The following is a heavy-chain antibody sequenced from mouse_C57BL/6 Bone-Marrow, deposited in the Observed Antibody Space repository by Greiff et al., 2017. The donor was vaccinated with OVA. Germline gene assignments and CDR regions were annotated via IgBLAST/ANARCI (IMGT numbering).Heavy chain of an antibody. D-gene: IGHD1-1*01. CDR2: ISYDGSN. V-gene: IGHV3-6*01. CDR1: GYSITSGYY. CDR3: ARERGSSYRAMDY. Sequence: EVQLQESGPGLVKPSQSLSLTCSVTGYSITSGYYWNWIRQFPGNKLEWMGYISYDGSNNYNPSLKNRISITRDTSKNQFFLKLNSVTTEDTATYYCARERGSSYRAMDYWGQGTSVTVSS. J-gene: IGHJ4*01.